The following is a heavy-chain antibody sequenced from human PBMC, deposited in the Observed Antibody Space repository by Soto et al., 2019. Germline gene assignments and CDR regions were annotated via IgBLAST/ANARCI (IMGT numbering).Heavy chain of an antibody. Sequence: GGSLRLSCAASGFTFSNAWMNWVRQAPGKGLEWVGRIKSKNDDGTTDYAATGKVRFTISRDESKNTLYLQMNSLKTEDTAVYYCTLSTTVTTNPGGIDYWGQGTLVTVSS. V-gene: IGHV3-15*07. CDR1: GFTFSNAW. CDR2: IKSKNDDGTT. D-gene: IGHD4-4*01. J-gene: IGHJ4*02. CDR3: TLSTTVTTNPGGIDY.